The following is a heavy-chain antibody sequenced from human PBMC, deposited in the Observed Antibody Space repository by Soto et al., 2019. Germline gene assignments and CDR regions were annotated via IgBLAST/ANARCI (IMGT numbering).Heavy chain of an antibody. J-gene: IGHJ2*01. D-gene: IGHD5-18*01. CDR3: ANRPRYSYGSDWYFDL. CDR2: IYYSGST. Sequence: SETLSLTCTVSGGSISTFYWSWSRQPPGKGLEWIAYIYYSGSTYYNPSLKSRVTISVDTSKNQFSLKLSSVTAADTAVYYCANRPRYSYGSDWYFDLWGRGTLVTVSS. V-gene: IGHV4-59*04. CDR1: GGSISTFY.